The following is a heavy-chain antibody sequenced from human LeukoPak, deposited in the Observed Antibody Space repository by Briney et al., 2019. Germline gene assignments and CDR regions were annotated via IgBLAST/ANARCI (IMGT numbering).Heavy chain of an antibody. CDR2: IYYSGST. J-gene: IGHJ4*02. D-gene: IGHD4-17*01. CDR1: GGSISSYY. CDR3: ARDRGDYGDSLFDY. Sequence: SETLSLTCTVSGGSISSYYWSWIRQPPGKGLEWIGYIYYSGSTNYNPSLKSRVTISVDTSKNQFSLKLSSVTAADTAVYYCARDRGDYGDSLFDYWGQGTLVTVSS. V-gene: IGHV4-59*12.